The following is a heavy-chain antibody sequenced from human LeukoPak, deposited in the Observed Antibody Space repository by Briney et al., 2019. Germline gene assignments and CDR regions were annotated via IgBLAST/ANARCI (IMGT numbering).Heavy chain of an antibody. D-gene: IGHD6-19*01. CDR2: IYPGDSDT. CDR3: ARTRATVAGTEEGLRDYYFYYGMDV. CDR1: GYSFTSYW. Sequence: GESLKISCKASGYSFTSYWIGWVRQMPGKGLEYMGIIYPGDSDTRYSPSFQGQVTISADKSISTAYLQWSSLRASDTAMYYCARTRATVAGTEEGLRDYYFYYGMDVWGQGTTVTVSS. V-gene: IGHV5-51*01. J-gene: IGHJ6*02.